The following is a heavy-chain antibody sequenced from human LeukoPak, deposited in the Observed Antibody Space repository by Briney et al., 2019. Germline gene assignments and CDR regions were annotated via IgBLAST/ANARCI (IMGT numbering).Heavy chain of an antibody. CDR2: IYHSGST. D-gene: IGHD3-10*01. CDR1: GGSISSSNW. Sequence: SGTLSLTCAVSGGSISSSNWWSWVRQPPGKGLEWIGEIYHSGSTNYNPSLKSRVTISVDTSKNQFSLKLSSVTAADTAVYYCARVRGVPRYYYYGMDVWGQGTTVTVSS. J-gene: IGHJ6*02. V-gene: IGHV4-4*02. CDR3: ARVRGVPRYYYYGMDV.